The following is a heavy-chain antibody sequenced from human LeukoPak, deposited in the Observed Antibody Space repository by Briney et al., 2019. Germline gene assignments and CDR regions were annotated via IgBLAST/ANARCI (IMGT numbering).Heavy chain of an antibody. J-gene: IGHJ4*02. Sequence: RGSLRLSCAASGFTFSSYDMSWVRQGPGKGLEWVSAFSGRGATTYYADSVKGRFTISRDNSRNTLYLQMNTLRAEDTALYYCAKGYCTNTGCSAGYWGQGTLVTVSS. V-gene: IGHV3-23*01. CDR1: GFTFSSYD. CDR2: FSGRGATT. D-gene: IGHD2-2*01. CDR3: AKGYCTNTGCSAGY.